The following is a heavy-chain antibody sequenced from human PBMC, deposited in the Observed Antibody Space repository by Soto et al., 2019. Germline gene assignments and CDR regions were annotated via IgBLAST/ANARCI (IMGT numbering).Heavy chain of an antibody. CDR3: ARLPYSSSFHYFDY. J-gene: IGHJ4*02. D-gene: IGHD6-6*01. Sequence: PSETLSLTCTVSGGSISSSSYYWGWIRQPPGKGLEWIGSIYYSGSTYYNPSLKSRVTISVDTSKNQFSLKLSSVTAADTAVYYCARLPYSSSFHYFDYWGQGTLVTVSS. CDR2: IYYSGST. CDR1: GGSISSSSYY. V-gene: IGHV4-39*01.